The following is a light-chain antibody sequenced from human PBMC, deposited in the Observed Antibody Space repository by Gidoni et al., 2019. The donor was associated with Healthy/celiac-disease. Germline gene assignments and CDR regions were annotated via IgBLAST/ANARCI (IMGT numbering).Light chain of an antibody. CDR2: GAS. CDR3: QQYGSSPRT. V-gene: IGKV3-20*01. CDR1: QSVSSSY. J-gene: IGKJ1*01. Sequence: DIVLTQSPGTLSLSPGERATLSCRASQSVSSSYLAWYQQTPGQAPRLLIYGASSRATGIPDRFSGSGSGTDFTLTISRLEPEDFAVYYCQQYGSSPRTFGQGTKVEIK.